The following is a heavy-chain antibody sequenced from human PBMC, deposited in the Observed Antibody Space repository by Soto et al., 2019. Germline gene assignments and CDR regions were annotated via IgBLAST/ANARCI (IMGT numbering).Heavy chain of an antibody. D-gene: IGHD3-10*01. CDR3: AREYSMVRGVITGNWFDP. Sequence: PSETLSLTCTVSGGSISSYYWSWIRQPPGKGLEWIGYIYYSGSTNYNPSLKSRVTISVDTSKNQFSLKLSSVTAADTAVYYCAREYSMVRGVITGNWFDPWGQGTLVTVSS. CDR2: IYYSGST. CDR1: GGSISSYY. J-gene: IGHJ5*02. V-gene: IGHV4-59*01.